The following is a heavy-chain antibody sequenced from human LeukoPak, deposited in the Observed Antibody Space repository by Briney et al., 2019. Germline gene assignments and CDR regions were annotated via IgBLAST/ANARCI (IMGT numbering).Heavy chain of an antibody. CDR3: ARGRYCSGGSCYDSDWFDP. D-gene: IGHD2-15*01. V-gene: IGHV4-61*02. Sequence: SETLSLTCTVSGASISTGNYYWSWVRQPAGKGLEWIGRIYTTGSTSYNPSLQSRVTISVDPSKNHFSLNLISVTAADTAVYFCARGRYCSGGSCYDSDWFDPWGQGTLVTVSS. CDR2: IYTTGST. CDR1: GASISTGNYY. J-gene: IGHJ5*02.